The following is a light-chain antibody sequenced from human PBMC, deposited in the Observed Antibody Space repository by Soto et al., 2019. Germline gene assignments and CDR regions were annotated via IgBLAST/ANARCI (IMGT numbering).Light chain of an antibody. J-gene: IGKJ1*01. CDR1: QSVSNF. V-gene: IGKV3-11*01. CDR3: QRRRNWPWT. Sequence: EIVLTQSPATLSLSPGERATLSCRASQSVSNFLAWYQQKPGQAPRLLISDASNRATGIPGRFSGSGSGKDFSLSISSLEPEDFAVYYCQRRRNWPWTFGQGTKVEIK. CDR2: DAS.